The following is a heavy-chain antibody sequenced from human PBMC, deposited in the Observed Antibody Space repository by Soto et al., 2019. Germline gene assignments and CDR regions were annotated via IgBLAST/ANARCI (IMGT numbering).Heavy chain of an antibody. J-gene: IGHJ6*02. CDR1: GVSRTSQY. CDR2: IYYSGST. CDR3: ARLRDRSGTASIYNGMDV. Sequence: ETLSVTCRVSGVSRTSQYWTWIRQSPGKGLESIGYIYYSGSTNYSPSLKSRLTMSIDTPSNQFSLNLSSVTAADTAIYYCARLRDRSGTASIYNGMDVWGPGTMVTVSS. D-gene: IGHD3-22*01. V-gene: IGHV4-59*11.